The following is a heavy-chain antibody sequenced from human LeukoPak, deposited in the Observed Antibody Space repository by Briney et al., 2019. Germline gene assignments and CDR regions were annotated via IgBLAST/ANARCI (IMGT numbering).Heavy chain of an antibody. CDR1: GFTFSSYA. CDR3: AKVGHYYDSSGYTS. Sequence: GGSLRLSCAASGFTFSSYAMHWVRQAPGKGLEWVAVISYDGSNKYYADSVKGRFTIPRDNSKNTLYLQMNSLRAEDTAVYYCAKVGHYYDSSGYTSWGQGTLVTVSS. J-gene: IGHJ5*02. CDR2: ISYDGSNK. D-gene: IGHD3-22*01. V-gene: IGHV3-30-3*01.